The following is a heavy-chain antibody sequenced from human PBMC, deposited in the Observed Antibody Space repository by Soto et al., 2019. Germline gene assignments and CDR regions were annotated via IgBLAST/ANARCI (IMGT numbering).Heavy chain of an antibody. CDR1: GYTFNDYW. CDR2: IKGDEREK. J-gene: IGHJ6*02. CDR3: ARDRGSGFHGQDAWGMDV. V-gene: IGHV3-7*05. Sequence: EVHLVESGGGLVQPGGSLRLSCAASGYTFNDYWMAWVRQTPGKGLEWVANIKGDEREKYYEDSVRGRFTITRDNAKNSLYLQMNSLGVEDTAVYYCARDRGSGFHGQDAWGMDVWGQGTTVTVSS. D-gene: IGHD6-19*01.